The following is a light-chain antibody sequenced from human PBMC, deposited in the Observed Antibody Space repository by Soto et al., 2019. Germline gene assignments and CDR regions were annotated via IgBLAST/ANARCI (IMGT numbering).Light chain of an antibody. Sequence: DIQMTQSPSTLSASVGDRATITCRASQTINTWLAWYQQKLGKAPKFLIYQASSLESGVPSRFSGSGSGTKFTLTISSLQPEDFATYYCQQSNLYPWTFGQGTKVEIK. CDR1: QTINTW. CDR2: QAS. CDR3: QQSNLYPWT. J-gene: IGKJ1*01. V-gene: IGKV1-5*03.